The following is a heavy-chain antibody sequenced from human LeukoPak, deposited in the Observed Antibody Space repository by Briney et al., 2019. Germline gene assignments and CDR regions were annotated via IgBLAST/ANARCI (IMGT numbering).Heavy chain of an antibody. Sequence: GGSLRLSCVASGFTFSSYAMHWVRQAPGKGLEWVAVIWYDGSNKYYADSVKGRFTISRDNSKNTLYLQMNSLRAEDTAVYYCAREGIAVAADYYYGMDVWGQGTTVTVSS. CDR1: GFTFSSYA. V-gene: IGHV3-33*08. J-gene: IGHJ6*02. CDR2: IWYDGSNK. CDR3: AREGIAVAADYYYGMDV. D-gene: IGHD6-19*01.